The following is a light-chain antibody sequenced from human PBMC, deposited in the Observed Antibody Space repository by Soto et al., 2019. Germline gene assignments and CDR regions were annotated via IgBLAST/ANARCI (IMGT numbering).Light chain of an antibody. CDR2: DAS. CDR3: QQYLSYPFT. V-gene: IGKV1-5*01. J-gene: IGKJ3*01. Sequence: GDRVTITCRASESMGKWLAWYQHRPGKAPKLLIYDASNLQSGVPSSFSDGGSGTEFTLIIAGLQPDDFASYYCQQYLSYPFTFGPGTKVDI. CDR1: ESMGKW.